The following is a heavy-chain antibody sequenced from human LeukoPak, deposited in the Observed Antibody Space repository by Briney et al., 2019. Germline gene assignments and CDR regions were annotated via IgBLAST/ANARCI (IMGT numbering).Heavy chain of an antibody. CDR1: GYTFTGYY. CDR3: ARSYYGSGKGRNFDY. Sequence: ASVKVSCKASGYTFTGYYMHWVRQVPGQGLEWMGWINPNSGGTNYAQKFQGRVTMTRDTSISTAYMELSRLRSDDTAVYYCARSYYGSGKGRNFDYWGQGTLVTVYS. J-gene: IGHJ4*02. V-gene: IGHV1-2*02. D-gene: IGHD3-10*01. CDR2: INPNSGGT.